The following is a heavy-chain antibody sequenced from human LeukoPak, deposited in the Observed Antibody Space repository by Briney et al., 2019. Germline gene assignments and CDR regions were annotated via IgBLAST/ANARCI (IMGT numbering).Heavy chain of an antibody. J-gene: IGHJ4*01. D-gene: IGHD1-1*01. CDR2: VLDTGTT. CDR3: ATGSGDFDH. Sequence: SETLSLTCTVSGASITSWYWSWLRQPAGKRLEWIGRVLDTGTTNYNPSLKSRVTMSLDTSKSQISLSMKSVTAADTAVYYCATGSGDFDHWGHGTRVTISS. CDR1: GASITSWY. V-gene: IGHV4-4*07.